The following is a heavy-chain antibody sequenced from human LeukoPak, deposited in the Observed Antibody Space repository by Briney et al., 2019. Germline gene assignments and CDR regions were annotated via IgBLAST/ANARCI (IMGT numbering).Heavy chain of an antibody. Sequence: GGSPRLSCAASGFTVSSNYMSWVRQAPGKGLEWVSAIYSGGSTYYADSVKGRFTISRENAKNSIYLQMNSLRAGDTAVYYCAREGFCGGDCPGYFDLWGRGTLVTVSS. V-gene: IGHV3-53*01. J-gene: IGHJ2*01. CDR1: GFTVSSNY. D-gene: IGHD2-21*02. CDR2: IYSGGST. CDR3: AREGFCGGDCPGYFDL.